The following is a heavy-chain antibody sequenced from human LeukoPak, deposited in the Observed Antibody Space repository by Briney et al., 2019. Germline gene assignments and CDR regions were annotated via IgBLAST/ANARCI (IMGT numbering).Heavy chain of an antibody. J-gene: IGHJ4*02. CDR2: INPNSGGT. D-gene: IGHD3-22*01. Sequence: ASVTDSFMASGYTFTDYHMHWVRQAAGQGREGMGCINPNSGGTNFLQKFQGRVTMTRDTSISKAYKELSRLRSDDTAVYYCARKGDYYDSSGYEGFEYCGQGNLVTVSS. V-gene: IGHV1-2*02. CDR3: ARKGDYYDSSGYEGFEY. CDR1: GYTFTDYH.